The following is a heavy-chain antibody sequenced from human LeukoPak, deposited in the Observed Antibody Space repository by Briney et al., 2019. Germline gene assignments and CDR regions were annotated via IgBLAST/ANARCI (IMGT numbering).Heavy chain of an antibody. D-gene: IGHD6-19*01. Sequence: GGSLRLSCAASGFTFSSYEMNWVRQAPGKGLEWVSYISSSGSTIYYADSVKGRFTISRDNAKNSLYLQMNSLRAEDTALYYCARDEEWLVPPYYYYMDVWGKGTTVTVSS. CDR1: GFTFSSYE. J-gene: IGHJ6*03. CDR3: ARDEEWLVPPYYYYMDV. CDR2: ISSSGSTI. V-gene: IGHV3-48*03.